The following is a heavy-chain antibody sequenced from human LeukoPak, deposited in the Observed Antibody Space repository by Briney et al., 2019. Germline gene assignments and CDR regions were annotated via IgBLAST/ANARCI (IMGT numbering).Heavy chain of an antibody. D-gene: IGHD3-22*01. V-gene: IGHV5-51*01. J-gene: IGHJ3*02. Sequence: GESLKISCKGSGYSFTSYWIGWVRQMPGKGLERMGIIYPGDSDTRYSPSFQGQVTISADKSISTAYLQWSSLKASDTAMYYCARQERFYYDSSGNRFDIWGQGTMVTVSS. CDR1: GYSFTSYW. CDR3: ARQERFYYDSSGNRFDI. CDR2: IYPGDSDT.